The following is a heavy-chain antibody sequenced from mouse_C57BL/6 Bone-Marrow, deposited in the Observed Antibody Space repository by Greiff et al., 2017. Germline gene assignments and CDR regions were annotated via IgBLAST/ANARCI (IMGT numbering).Heavy chain of an antibody. D-gene: IGHD1-2*01. J-gene: IGHJ4*01. CDR1: GYSFTGYY. V-gene: IGHV1-31*01. CDR2: IYPYNGIS. Sequence: EVQLQESGPELVKPGASVKISCKASGYSFTGYYMRWVKQRHGHILDWIGYIYPYNGISSYNQNFKGKATLTLDTSSSPAYMELHCLTSDDSADYYCAKYGGKAMDYWGQGTSVTVSS. CDR3: AKYGGKAMDY.